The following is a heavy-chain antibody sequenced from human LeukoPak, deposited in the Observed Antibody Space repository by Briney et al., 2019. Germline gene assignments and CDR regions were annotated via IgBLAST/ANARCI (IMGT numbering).Heavy chain of an antibody. CDR3: ASQYCGGDCYSVDYFDY. Sequence: GGSLRLSCAASGFTFSSYWMSWVRQAPGKGLGWVANIEQDGSEKYYVDSVKGRFTISRDNAKNSLYLQMNSLRAEDTAVYYCASQYCGGDCYSVDYFDYWGQGTLVTVSS. D-gene: IGHD2-21*02. V-gene: IGHV3-7*01. CDR1: GFTFSSYW. CDR2: IEQDGSEK. J-gene: IGHJ4*02.